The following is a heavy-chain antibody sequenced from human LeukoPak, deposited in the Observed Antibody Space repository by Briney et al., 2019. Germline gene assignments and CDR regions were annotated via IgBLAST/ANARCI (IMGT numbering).Heavy chain of an antibody. D-gene: IGHD1-20*01. CDR2: ISAYNGNT. V-gene: IGHV1-18*01. CDR1: GYTFTSYG. Sequence: ASVKVSCKASGYTFTSYGISWVRQAPGQGLEWMGWISAYNGNTNYAQKLQGRVTMTTDTSTSTAYMELRSLRSDDTAVCYCARDLSRITGTNWFDPWGQGTLVTVSS. CDR3: ARDLSRITGTNWFDP. J-gene: IGHJ5*02.